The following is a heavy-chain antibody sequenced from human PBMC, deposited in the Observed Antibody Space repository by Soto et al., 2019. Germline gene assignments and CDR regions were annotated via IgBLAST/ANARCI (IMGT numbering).Heavy chain of an antibody. Sequence: GGSLRLSCAASGFTFSSYWMSWVRQAPGKGLEWVANIKQDGSEKYYVDSVKGRFTISRDNAKNSLYLQMNSLRAEDTAVYYCASTRITMVRGVIITPPYYYYYMDVWGKGTTVTVSS. V-gene: IGHV3-7*01. CDR1: GFTFSSYW. D-gene: IGHD3-10*01. CDR3: ASTRITMVRGVIITPPYYYYYMDV. CDR2: IKQDGSEK. J-gene: IGHJ6*03.